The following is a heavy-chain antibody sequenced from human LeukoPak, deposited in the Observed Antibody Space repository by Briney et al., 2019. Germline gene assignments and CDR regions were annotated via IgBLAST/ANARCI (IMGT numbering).Heavy chain of an antibody. CDR2: ISYDGSNK. Sequence: GGSLRLSCAASGFTFSSYGMHWVRQAPGKGLEWVAVISYDGSNKYYADSVKGRFTISRDNSKNTLYLQMNSLRAEDTAVYYCAKPQPFYCSSTSCSYGAFDIWGQGTMVTVSS. CDR1: GFTFSSYG. V-gene: IGHV3-30*18. D-gene: IGHD2-2*01. J-gene: IGHJ3*02. CDR3: AKPQPFYCSSTSCSYGAFDI.